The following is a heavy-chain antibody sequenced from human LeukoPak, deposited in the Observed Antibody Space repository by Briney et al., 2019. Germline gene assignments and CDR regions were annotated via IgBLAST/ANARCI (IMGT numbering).Heavy chain of an antibody. V-gene: IGHV3-7*01. Sequence: GGSLRLSCAVSGRTFTNTWMAWVRQTPGKGLEWVANINQDGSTKHYVDSVKGRFTISRDNAKNSLYLQMNSLRAEDTAIYYWARDQTGSLDYWGQGTLVTVSS. D-gene: IGHD1-26*01. CDR1: GRTFTNTW. CDR2: INQDGSTK. CDR3: ARDQTGSLDY. J-gene: IGHJ4*02.